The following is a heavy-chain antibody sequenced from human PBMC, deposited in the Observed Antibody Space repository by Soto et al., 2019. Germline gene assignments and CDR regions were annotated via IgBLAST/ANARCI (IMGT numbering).Heavy chain of an antibody. D-gene: IGHD4-17*01. CDR1: GFTFSGSA. J-gene: IGHJ3*02. V-gene: IGHV3-73*02. CDR3: TRTMTTAAFDI. Sequence: EVQLVESGGGLVQPGGSLKLSCAASGFTFSGSAMPWVRQASGKGLEWVGRIRSKANSYATAYAASVKGRFTISRDDSKNTAYLQMNSLKTEDTAFYYCTRTMTTAAFDIWGQGTMVTVSS. CDR2: IRSKANSYAT.